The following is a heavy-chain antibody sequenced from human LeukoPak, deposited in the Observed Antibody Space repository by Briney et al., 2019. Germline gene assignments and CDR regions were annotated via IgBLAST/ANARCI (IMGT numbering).Heavy chain of an antibody. Sequence: PGGSLRLSCAASGFTFSSYAMLWVRQAPGKGLEWVAVISYDGSNKYYADSVKGRFTISRDNSKNTLYLQMNSLRAEDTAVYYCARGYYYDSSGYIRPPSLGYWGQGTLVTVSS. V-gene: IGHV3-30*04. CDR1: GFTFSSYA. CDR3: ARGYYYDSSGYIRPPSLGY. D-gene: IGHD3-22*01. J-gene: IGHJ4*02. CDR2: ISYDGSNK.